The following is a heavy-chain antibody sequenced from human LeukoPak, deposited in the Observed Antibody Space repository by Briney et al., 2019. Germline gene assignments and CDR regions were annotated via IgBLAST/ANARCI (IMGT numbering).Heavy chain of an antibody. V-gene: IGHV3-23*01. CDR2: ISGSGGST. Sequence: PGGSLRLSCVASGFSFSNAWMNWVRQAPGKGLEWVSAISGSGGSTYYADSVKGRFTIPRDNSKNTLYLQMNSLRAEDTAVYYCAKLTTSWGQGTLVTVSS. J-gene: IGHJ4*02. CDR3: AKLTTS. CDR1: GFSFSNAW. D-gene: IGHD4-11*01.